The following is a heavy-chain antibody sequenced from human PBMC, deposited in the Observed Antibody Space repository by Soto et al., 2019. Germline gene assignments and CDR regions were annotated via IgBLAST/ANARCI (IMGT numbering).Heavy chain of an antibody. V-gene: IGHV3-23*01. CDR2: ISGSGGST. CDR3: AKEKAYDDGARGHHYYYYGMDV. J-gene: IGHJ6*02. CDR1: GFTFSSYA. Sequence: PGGSLRLSCAASGFTFSSYAMSWVRQAPGKGLEWVSAISGSGGSTYYADSVKGRFTISRDNSKNTLYLQMNSLRAEDTAVYYCAKEKAYDDGARGHHYYYYGMDVWGQGTTVTVSS. D-gene: IGHD3-16*01.